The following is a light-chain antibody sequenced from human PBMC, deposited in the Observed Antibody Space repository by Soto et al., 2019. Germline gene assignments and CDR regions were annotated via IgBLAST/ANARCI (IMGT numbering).Light chain of an antibody. J-gene: IGKJ4*01. CDR3: HQYAVSPLT. V-gene: IGKV3-20*01. Sequence: IVLTQSPGTLSLSPGESATLSCRASQSVGRNYLAWFQHKPDQAPRLLIYDASNRATGVPDRFSGSGSGTDFTLSFTRREPEDFAVYYCHQYAVSPLTSGGGTPVEI. CDR2: DAS. CDR1: QSVGRNY.